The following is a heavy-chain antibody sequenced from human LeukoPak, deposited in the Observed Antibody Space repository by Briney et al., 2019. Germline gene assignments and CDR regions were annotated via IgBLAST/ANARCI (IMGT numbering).Heavy chain of an antibody. Sequence: GGSLRLSCTASGFTFDGYAMHWVRQAPGKGLEWMSGISWNGGSIGYADSVKGRFTISRDDAKNSLYLQMNSLRPEDTALYYCAKDIAPPSSGTFDYWGQGTLVTVSS. CDR1: GFTFDGYA. D-gene: IGHD6-19*01. CDR3: AKDIAPPSSGTFDY. J-gene: IGHJ4*02. CDR2: ISWNGGSI. V-gene: IGHV3-9*01.